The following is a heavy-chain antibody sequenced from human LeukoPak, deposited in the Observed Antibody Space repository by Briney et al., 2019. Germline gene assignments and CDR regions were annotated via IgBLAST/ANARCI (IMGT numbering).Heavy chain of an antibody. CDR2: IKQDRSEK. J-gene: IGHJ3*02. CDR1: GFTFSNYW. CDR3: ARGGSYLSAFDI. V-gene: IGHV3-7*03. D-gene: IGHD1-26*01. Sequence: GGSLRLSCAASGFTFSNYWMNWVRQAPGKGLEWVANIKQDRSEKYYVDSVKGRFTISRDNSKNTLYLQMNSLRAEDTAVYYCARGGSYLSAFDIWGQGTMVTVSS.